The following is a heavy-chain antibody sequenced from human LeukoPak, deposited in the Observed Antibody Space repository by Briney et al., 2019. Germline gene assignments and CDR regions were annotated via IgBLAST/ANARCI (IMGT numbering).Heavy chain of an antibody. D-gene: IGHD6-19*01. J-gene: IGHJ6*02. CDR1: GFTFSSYW. CDR3: ARGGGGWSPYYYYYGMTS. V-gene: IGHV3-7*03. CDR2: IKQDGSEK. Sequence: GGSLRLSCAASGFTFSSYWMSWVRQAPGKGLEWVANIKQDGSEKYYVDSVKGRFTISRDNAKNSLYLQMNSLRAEDTAVYYCARGGGGWSPYYYYYGMTSGAKGPRSPSP.